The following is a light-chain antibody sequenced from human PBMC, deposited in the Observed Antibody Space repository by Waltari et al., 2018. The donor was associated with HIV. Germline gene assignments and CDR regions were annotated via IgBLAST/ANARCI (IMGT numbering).Light chain of an antibody. Sequence: SYVLTQPPSVSVAPGQTARITCGGNNIGSKSVHWYQQKQGQAPVLVVYDGSDRPSGIPERFSGSNSGNTATLTISRVEAGDEADYYCQVWDSSSDRVVFGGGTKLTVL. CDR1: NIGSKS. CDR3: QVWDSSSDRVV. CDR2: DGS. J-gene: IGLJ2*01. V-gene: IGLV3-21*02.